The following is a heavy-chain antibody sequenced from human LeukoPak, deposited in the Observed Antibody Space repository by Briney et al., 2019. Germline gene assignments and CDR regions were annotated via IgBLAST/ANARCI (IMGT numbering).Heavy chain of an antibody. CDR1: GFTFSNAW. CDR3: ARAPRGSYSSFDY. D-gene: IGHD1-26*01. CDR2: IKSKTDGGTT. Sequence: GGSLRLSCAASGFTFSNAWMSWVRQAPGKGLEWVGRIKSKTDGGTTDYAAPVKARFAVSRDDSKNTLYLQMNSLRAEDTAVYYCARAPRGSYSSFDYWGQGTLVTVSS. J-gene: IGHJ4*02. V-gene: IGHV3-15*01.